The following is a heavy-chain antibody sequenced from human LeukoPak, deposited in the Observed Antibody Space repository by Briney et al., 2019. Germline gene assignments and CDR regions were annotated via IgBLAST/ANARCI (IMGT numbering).Heavy chain of an antibody. CDR1: GFTLGDYA. CDR3: TREGENGDFWSGYYYYYYGMDV. CDR2: IRSKAYGVTT. D-gene: IGHD3-3*01. Sequence: GGSLRLSCTASGFTLGDYAMSWFRQAPGKGLEWVGFIRSKAYGVTTDYAASVKGRCTISRDDSKSIAYLQMNSLKSEDTAVYYCTREGENGDFWSGYYYYYYGMDVWGQGTTVTVSS. J-gene: IGHJ6*02. V-gene: IGHV3-49*03.